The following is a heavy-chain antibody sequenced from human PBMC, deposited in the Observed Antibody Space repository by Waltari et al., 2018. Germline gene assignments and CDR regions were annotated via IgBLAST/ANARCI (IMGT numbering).Heavy chain of an antibody. CDR2: IYTSGST. CDR1: GGSISSGGYY. CDR3: ARDWSEGYYYYGMDV. Sequence: QVQLQESGPGLVKPSQTLSLPCTVSGGSISSGGYYWSWTRQHPGKGLEWIGRIYTSGSTNYNPSLKSRVTMSVDTSKNQFSLKLCSVTAADTAVYYCARDWSEGYYYYGMDVWGQGTTVTVSS. J-gene: IGHJ6*02. V-gene: IGHV4-61*02.